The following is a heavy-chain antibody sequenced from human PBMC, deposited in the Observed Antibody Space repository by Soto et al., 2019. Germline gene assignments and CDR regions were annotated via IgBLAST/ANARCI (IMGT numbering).Heavy chain of an antibody. CDR1: GYTFSSYA. V-gene: IGHV1-69*06. Sequence: SVKVSCKASGYTFSSYAISWVRQAPGQGLEWMGGIIPIFGTANYAQKFQGRVTITADKSTSTAYMELSSLRSEDTAVYYCASYRAFYYYGMDVWGQGTTVTVSS. CDR3: ASYRAFYYYGMDV. CDR2: IIPIFGTA. J-gene: IGHJ6*02. D-gene: IGHD4-4*01.